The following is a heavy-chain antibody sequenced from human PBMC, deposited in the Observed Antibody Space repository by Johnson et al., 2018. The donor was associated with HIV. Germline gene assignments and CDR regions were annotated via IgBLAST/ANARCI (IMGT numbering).Heavy chain of an antibody. CDR3: AASVYYYDSSGYFAFDI. V-gene: IGHV3-9*01. Sequence: VHLVESGGGLVQPGRSLRLSCAASGFTFDDYAMHWVRQAPGKGLEWVSGISWNSGSIGYADSVKGRFTISRDNSKNTLYLQMNSLRAEDTAVYYCAASVYYYDSSGYFAFDIWGQGTMVTVSS. J-gene: IGHJ3*02. D-gene: IGHD3-22*01. CDR1: GFTFDDYA. CDR2: ISWNSGSI.